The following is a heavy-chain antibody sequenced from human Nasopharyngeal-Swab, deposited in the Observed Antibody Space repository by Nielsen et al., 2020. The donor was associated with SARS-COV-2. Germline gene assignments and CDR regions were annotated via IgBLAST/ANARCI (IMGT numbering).Heavy chain of an antibody. CDR3: VKHQGSSSDQ. Sequence: GESLKISCAASGFTFSDFAMSWVRQTPGKGLEWVSTITAGGGTVCADSVKGRFTISRDNSKNTLYLQMNSLRVEDTAVYYCVKHQGSSSDQWGQGTLVTVSS. CDR2: ITAGGGT. J-gene: IGHJ4*02. V-gene: IGHV3-23*01. CDR1: GFTFSDFA.